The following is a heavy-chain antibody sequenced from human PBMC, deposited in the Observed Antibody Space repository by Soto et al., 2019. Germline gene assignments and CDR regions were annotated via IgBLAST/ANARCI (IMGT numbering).Heavy chain of an antibody. D-gene: IGHD3-3*01. V-gene: IGHV1-3*04. CDR1: GYTFTNYG. Sequence: ASVKVSCKASGYTFTNYGISWVRQAPGQRLEWMGWINTGNGNTKYSQKFQDRVTITMDTSASTAYMELSSLRSEDTAVYYCARASGAFDIWGQGTMVTVSS. CDR3: ARASGAFDI. J-gene: IGHJ3*02. CDR2: INTGNGNT.